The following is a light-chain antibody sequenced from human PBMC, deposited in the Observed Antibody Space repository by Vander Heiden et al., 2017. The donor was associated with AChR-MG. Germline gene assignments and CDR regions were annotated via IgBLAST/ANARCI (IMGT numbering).Light chain of an antibody. J-gene: IGKJ3*01. V-gene: IGKV2-28*01. CDR1: QSLLHSNGYNY. CDR2: LGS. Sequence: DIVMTPSPLSLPVTPGEPAAISCRSSQSLLHSNGYNYLDWYRQKPGQSPQLLIYLGSNRASGVPDRFSGSGSGTDFTLKISRVEAEDVGVYYCMQALQTPFTFGPGTKVDIK. CDR3: MQALQTPFT.